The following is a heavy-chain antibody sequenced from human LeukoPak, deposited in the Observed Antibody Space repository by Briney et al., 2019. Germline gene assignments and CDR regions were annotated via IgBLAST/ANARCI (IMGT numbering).Heavy chain of an antibody. CDR1: GGSISSYY. Sequence: PSETLSLXCTVSGGSISSYYWSWIRQPPGKVLEWIGYIYYSGSTNYNPSLKSRVTISVDTSKNQFSLKLSSVTAADTAVYYCASSRDTVTDYYYYYYMDVWGKGITVTVSS. CDR3: ASSRDTVTDYYYYYYMDV. D-gene: IGHD5-18*01. CDR2: IYYSGST. J-gene: IGHJ6*03. V-gene: IGHV4-59*01.